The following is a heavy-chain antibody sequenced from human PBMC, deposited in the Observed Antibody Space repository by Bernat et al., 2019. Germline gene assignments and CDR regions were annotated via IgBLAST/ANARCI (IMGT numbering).Heavy chain of an antibody. CDR1: GVSFSSYW. V-gene: IGHV3-7*02. CDR2: IKPDGRDT. J-gene: IGHJ4*02. D-gene: IGHD3-16*01. Sequence: EVQMVASGGGLVQPGGSLRLSCVASGVSFSSYWMSWVRQAPGKGLEWVAQIKPDGRDTSYVDYLKGRFTISRDNAKNSLHLQMNSLRDEDTAVYFCVKFGDSYAYDFWGQGALVTVSS. CDR3: VKFGDSYAYDF.